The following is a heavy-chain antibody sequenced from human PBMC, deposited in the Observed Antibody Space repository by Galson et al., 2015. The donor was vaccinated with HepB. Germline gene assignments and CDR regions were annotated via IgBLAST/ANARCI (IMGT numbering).Heavy chain of an antibody. D-gene: IGHD5-12*01. CDR3: AHRASSGYPNAFDI. CDR2: IYGNDDK. J-gene: IGHJ3*02. V-gene: IGHV2-5*01. Sequence: PALVTPTQPLTLTCTFSGFSLSTRGVGVGWIRQPPGKALEWLALIYGNDDKRYSPSLKSRLTITKDTSKNQVVLTMTNMDPVDTATYYCAHRASSGYPNAFDIWGQGTMVTVSS. CDR1: GFSLSTRGVG.